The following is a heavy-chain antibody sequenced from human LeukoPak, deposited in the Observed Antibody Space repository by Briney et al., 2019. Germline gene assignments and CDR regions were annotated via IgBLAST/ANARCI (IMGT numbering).Heavy chain of an antibody. CDR3: ARQGMSTTPFDY. V-gene: IGHV4-59*08. CDR1: GGSISSYY. D-gene: IGHD2/OR15-2a*01. J-gene: IGHJ4*02. Sequence: SETLSLTCTVSGGSISSYYWSWIRQPPGKGLEWIGYIYYSGSTNYNPSLKSRVTISVDTSKNQFSLKLSSVTAADTAVYYCARQGMSTTPFDYWGQGTLVTVSS. CDR2: IYYSGST.